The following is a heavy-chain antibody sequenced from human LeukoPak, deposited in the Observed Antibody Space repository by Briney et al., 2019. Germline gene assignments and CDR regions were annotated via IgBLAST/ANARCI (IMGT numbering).Heavy chain of an antibody. V-gene: IGHV3-23*01. CDR1: GLTFSRFA. CDR3: AKGHSAHGTGFDY. D-gene: IGHD1-1*01. CDR2: ISGSGDTT. Sequence: GGSLRLSCAASGLTFSRFAMSWVRQAPGKGLEWVSTISGSGDTTYYADSVKGRFTISRDNLKNSLYVQMNSLRVEDTAVYYCAKGHSAHGTGFDYWGQGTLVIVSS. J-gene: IGHJ4*02.